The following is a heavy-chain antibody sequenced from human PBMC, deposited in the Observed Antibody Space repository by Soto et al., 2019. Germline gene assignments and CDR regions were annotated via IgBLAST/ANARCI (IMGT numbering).Heavy chain of an antibody. V-gene: IGHV3-74*03. D-gene: IGHD3-22*01. CDR2: IGSDGRPT. CDR3: VTDHDSSGFKSGN. CDR1: GFPFSSYW. J-gene: IGHJ1*01. Sequence: PGGSLRLSCVASGFPFSSYWMHWIRQVPGKGLMWVSQIGSDGRPTTYADSVKGRFTISRDNARNTLYLQMNSLRADDTAMYYCVTDHDSSGFKSGNWGQGTLVTVSS.